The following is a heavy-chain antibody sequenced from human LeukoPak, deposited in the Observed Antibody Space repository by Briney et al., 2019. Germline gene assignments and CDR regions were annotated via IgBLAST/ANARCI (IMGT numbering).Heavy chain of an antibody. CDR1: GGSFSGYY. CDR2: LNHSGST. CDR3: ARGWSPHYYDSSGYYYGY. J-gene: IGHJ4*02. D-gene: IGHD3-22*01. Sequence: SETLSLTCAVYGGSFSGYYWSWIRQPPGKGLEWIGELNHSGSTNYTPSLKSRVTISVDTSKNQFSLKLSSVTAADTAVYYCARGWSPHYYDSSGYYYGYWGQGTLVTVSS. V-gene: IGHV4-34*01.